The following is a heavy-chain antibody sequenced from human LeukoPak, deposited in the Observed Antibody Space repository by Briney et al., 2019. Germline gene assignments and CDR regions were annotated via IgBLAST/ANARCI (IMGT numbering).Heavy chain of an antibody. Sequence: GGSLRLSCAASGFTFSSYAMSWVRRAPGKGLEWVSAISGSGGSTYYADSVKGRFTISRDNAKNSLYLQMNSLRAEDTAVYYCARSMVRGVIIPYYFDYWGQGTLVTVSS. V-gene: IGHV3-23*01. CDR1: GFTFSSYA. D-gene: IGHD3-10*01. CDR2: ISGSGGST. J-gene: IGHJ4*02. CDR3: ARSMVRGVIIPYYFDY.